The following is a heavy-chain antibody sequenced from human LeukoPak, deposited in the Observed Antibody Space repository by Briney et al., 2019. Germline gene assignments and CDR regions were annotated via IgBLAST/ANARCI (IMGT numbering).Heavy chain of an antibody. CDR1: GFTFSSYA. V-gene: IGHV3-23*01. CDR3: ARDRERSGYYY. J-gene: IGHJ4*02. D-gene: IGHD3-22*01. Sequence: GGSLRLSCAASGFTFSSYAMSWVRQAPGKGLEWVSAISGSGGSTYYADSVKGRFTISRDNAKNSLYLQMNSLRAEDTAVYYCARDRERSGYYYWGQGTLVTVSS. CDR2: ISGSGGST.